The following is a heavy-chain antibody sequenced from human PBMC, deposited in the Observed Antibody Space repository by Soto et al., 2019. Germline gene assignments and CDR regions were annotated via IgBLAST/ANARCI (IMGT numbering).Heavy chain of an antibody. D-gene: IGHD3-16*01. CDR1: GGLFSSFA. CDR2: IIPVFGTT. J-gene: IGHJ4*02. V-gene: IGHV1-69*01. CDR3: ARGGGPYVWFNEF. Sequence: QGQLVQSGPEVKKPGSSVKVSCKDSGGLFSSFAISWVRQAPGQGLEWLGGIIPVFGTTEYAEKFQGRVTFTADESTNTAYMDLSSLTSGDTAMYYCARGGGPYVWFNEFWGQGTLVSVSS.